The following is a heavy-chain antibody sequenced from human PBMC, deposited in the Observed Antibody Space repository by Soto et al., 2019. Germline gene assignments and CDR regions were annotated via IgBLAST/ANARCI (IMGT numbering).Heavy chain of an antibody. D-gene: IGHD3-10*01. CDR3: GKDRRGQDVDFAPAAPS. CDR2: VTGSGGTT. V-gene: IGHV3-23*01. J-gene: IGHJ5*02. Sequence: EVQVLESGGGLVQPGGSLRLTCAASGFTFSAYAMGWVRQAPGKGLEWVSTVTGSGGTTYYADSVKGRFTVSRDNSKNTLYLQLDSLSAEDTAVYFCGKDRRGQDVDFAPAAPSWGKGILVTVSS. CDR1: GFTFSAYA.